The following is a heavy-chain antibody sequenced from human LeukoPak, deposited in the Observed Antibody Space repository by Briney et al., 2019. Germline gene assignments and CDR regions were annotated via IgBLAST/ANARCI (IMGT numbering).Heavy chain of an antibody. Sequence: SETLSLTCTVSGGSISSSSYYWGWIRQPPGKGLEWIGSIYYSGSTYYNPSLKSRVTISVDTSKNQFSLKLSSVTAADTAVYYCASAVMRLGELSSWGQGTLVTVSS. CDR1: GGSISSSSYY. CDR3: ASAVMRLGELSS. CDR2: IYYSGST. V-gene: IGHV4-39*01. D-gene: IGHD3-16*02. J-gene: IGHJ5*02.